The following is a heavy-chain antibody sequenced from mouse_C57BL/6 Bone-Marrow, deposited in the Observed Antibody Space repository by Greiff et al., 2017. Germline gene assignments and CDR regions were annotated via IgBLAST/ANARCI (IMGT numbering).Heavy chain of an antibody. V-gene: IGHV5-12*01. Sequence: EVKLMESGGGLVQPGGSLKLSCAASGFTFSDYYMYWVRQTPEKRLEWVAYISNGGGSTYYPDTVKGRFTISRDNDKNTLYLQMSRLKSEDTAMYYCARHADGNDYGFAYWGQGTLVTVSA. CDR1: GFTFSDYY. D-gene: IGHD2-4*01. J-gene: IGHJ3*01. CDR2: ISNGGGST. CDR3: ARHADGNDYGFAY.